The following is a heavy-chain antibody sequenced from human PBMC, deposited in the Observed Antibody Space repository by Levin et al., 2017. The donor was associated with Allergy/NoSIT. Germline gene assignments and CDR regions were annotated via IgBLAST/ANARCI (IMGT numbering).Heavy chain of an antibody. V-gene: IGHV1-46*01. Sequence: KSGESLKISCKASGYTFTSYYMHWVRQAPGQGLEWMGIINPSGGSTSYAQKFQGRVTMTRDTSTSTVYMELSSLRSEDTAVYYCAREGGVYSSSWSGGYYGMDVWGQGTTVTVSS. CDR3: AREGGVYSSSWSGGYYGMDV. J-gene: IGHJ6*02. D-gene: IGHD6-13*01. CDR1: GYTFTSYY. CDR2: INPSGGST.